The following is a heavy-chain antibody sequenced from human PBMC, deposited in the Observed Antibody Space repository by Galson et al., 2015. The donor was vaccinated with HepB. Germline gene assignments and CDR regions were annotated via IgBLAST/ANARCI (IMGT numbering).Heavy chain of an antibody. CDR1: GYTFTSYY. CDR3: AVGYCSGGSCYATPFDY. D-gene: IGHD2-15*01. CDR2: INPSGGST. V-gene: IGHV1-46*01. J-gene: IGHJ4*02. Sequence: SVKVSCKASGYTFTSYYMHWVRQAPGQGLEWMGIINPSGGSTSYAQKFQGRVTMTRDTSTSTVYMELSSLRSEDTAVYYCAVGYCSGGSCYATPFDYWGQGTLVTVSS.